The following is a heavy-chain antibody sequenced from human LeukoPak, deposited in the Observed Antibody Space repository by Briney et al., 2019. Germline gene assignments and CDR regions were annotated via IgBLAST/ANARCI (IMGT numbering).Heavy chain of an antibody. Sequence: SETLSLTCAVYGGSFSSGDYYWSWIRQPPGKGLEWIGYIYYSGSTYYNPSLKSRVTISVDTSKNQFSLKLSSVTAADTAVYYCAREYYDFWSGIDYWGQGTLVTVSS. CDR2: IYYSGST. V-gene: IGHV4-30-4*08. D-gene: IGHD3-3*01. CDR3: AREYYDFWSGIDY. J-gene: IGHJ4*02. CDR1: GGSFSSGDYY.